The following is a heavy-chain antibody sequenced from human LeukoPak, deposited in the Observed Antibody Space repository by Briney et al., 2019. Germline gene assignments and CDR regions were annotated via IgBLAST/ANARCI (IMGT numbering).Heavy chain of an antibody. Sequence: QPGGSLRLSCAASGFTVSSNYMSWVRQAPGKGLEWVSVIYSGGSTYYADSVKGRVTISRDNSKNTLYLQMNSLRAEDTAVYYCARAPLTSPYCSSTSCSHYYMDVWGKGTTVTVSS. CDR1: GFTVSSNY. D-gene: IGHD2-2*01. V-gene: IGHV3-53*01. J-gene: IGHJ6*03. CDR3: ARAPLTSPYCSSTSCSHYYMDV. CDR2: IYSGGST.